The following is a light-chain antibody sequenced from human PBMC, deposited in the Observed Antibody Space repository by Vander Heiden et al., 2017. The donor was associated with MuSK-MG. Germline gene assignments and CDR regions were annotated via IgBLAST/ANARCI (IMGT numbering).Light chain of an antibody. J-gene: IGLJ1*01. CDR3: SSYTSSSTL. Sequence: QSALTQPASVSGSPGPSITISCTGTSSDVGGYNYVSWYQQHPGKASKLMIYDVSNRPSGVSNRFSGSKSGNTASLTISGLQAEDEADYYCSSYTSSSTLFGTGTKVTVL. V-gene: IGLV2-14*01. CDR2: DVS. CDR1: SSDVGGYNY.